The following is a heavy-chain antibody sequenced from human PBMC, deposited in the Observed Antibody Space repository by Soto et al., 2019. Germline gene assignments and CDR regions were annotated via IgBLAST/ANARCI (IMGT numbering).Heavy chain of an antibody. CDR1: GYTFTSYG. J-gene: IGHJ4*02. CDR3: ARVGYSGYDYWSPEFDY. CDR2: ISAYNGNT. V-gene: IGHV1-18*01. D-gene: IGHD5-12*01. Sequence: ASVKVSCKASGYTFTSYGISWVRQAPGQGLEWMGWISAYNGNTNYAQKLQGRVTMTTDTSTSTAYMELRSLRPDDTAVYYCARVGYSGYDYWSPEFDYWGQGTLVTAPQ.